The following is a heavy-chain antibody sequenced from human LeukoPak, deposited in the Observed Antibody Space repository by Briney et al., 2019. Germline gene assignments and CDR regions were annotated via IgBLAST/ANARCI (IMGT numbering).Heavy chain of an antibody. V-gene: IGHV1-3*04. CDR2: INTGNGNT. CDR1: GYTFSSYT. J-gene: IGHJ4*02. D-gene: IGHD6-19*01. Sequence: ASAKVSCKASGYTFSSYTMHWVRQAPGQRLEWMGWINTGNGNTKYSQKFQGRVTITRDSSANTAYMEVSSLRSEDTAMYYCARAGQWLVPSHFDYWGLGTLVTVSS. CDR3: ARAGQWLVPSHFDY.